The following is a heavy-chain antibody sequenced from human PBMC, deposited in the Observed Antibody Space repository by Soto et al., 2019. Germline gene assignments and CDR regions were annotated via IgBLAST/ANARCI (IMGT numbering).Heavy chain of an antibody. CDR2: IWYDGSNK. D-gene: IGHD6-19*01. Sequence: QVQLVESGGGVVQPGRSLRLSCAASGFTFSTYGMHWVRQAPGKGRVWVAVIWYDGSNKYYADSVKGRFTISRDNSKNTLYLQMNSLRPEDTAVYYCAREGRLAVDNWFDPWGQGTLVTVSS. J-gene: IGHJ5*02. V-gene: IGHV3-33*01. CDR3: AREGRLAVDNWFDP. CDR1: GFTFSTYG.